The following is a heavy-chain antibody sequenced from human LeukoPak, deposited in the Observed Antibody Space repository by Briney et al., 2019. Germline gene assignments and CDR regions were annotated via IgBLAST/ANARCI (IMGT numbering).Heavy chain of an antibody. J-gene: IGHJ4*02. CDR1: GGSIRSYY. D-gene: IGHD6-19*01. Sequence: PSEPLSLTCTVSGGSIRSYYWSWIRQPPGKGLEWIGYIYYSGSTNYNPSLKSRVTISVDTSKNQFSLKLSSMTAADTAVYYCAGSSGWALRGWAFDYWGQGTLVTVSS. CDR3: AGSSGWALRGWAFDY. CDR2: IYYSGST. V-gene: IGHV4-59*01.